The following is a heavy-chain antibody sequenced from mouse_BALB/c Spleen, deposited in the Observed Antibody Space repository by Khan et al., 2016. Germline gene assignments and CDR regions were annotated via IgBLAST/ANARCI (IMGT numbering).Heavy chain of an antibody. CDR2: INPGSGGT. CDR3: ARGYDWYFDV. J-gene: IGHJ1*01. D-gene: IGHD2-14*01. V-gene: IGHV1-54*01. Sequence: QVQLKQSGAELVRPGTSVKVSCKASGYAFTNYLIEWVKQRPGQGLEWIGVINPGSGGTNYNEKLKGKATLTADKSSSTAYMQLSSLTSDDSAVYFCARGYDWYFDVWAAGTTVTVSS. CDR1: GYAFTNYL.